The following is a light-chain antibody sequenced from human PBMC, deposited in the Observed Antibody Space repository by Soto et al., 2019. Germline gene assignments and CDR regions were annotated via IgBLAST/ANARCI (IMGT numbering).Light chain of an antibody. Sequence: QSVLTQPASVSGSPGQSITTSCTGTSSDVGGYNYVSWYQQHPGKAPKLMIYDVSNRPSGVSNRFSGSKSGNTASLTISGLQAEDEAGYYCSSYTSSSTLPYVFGTGTKVTVL. V-gene: IGLV2-14*01. CDR3: SSYTSSSTLPYV. J-gene: IGLJ1*01. CDR2: DVS. CDR1: SSDVGGYNY.